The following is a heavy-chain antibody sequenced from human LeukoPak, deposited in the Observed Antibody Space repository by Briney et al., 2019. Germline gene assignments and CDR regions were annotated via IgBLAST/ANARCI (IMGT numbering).Heavy chain of an antibody. Sequence: GGSLRPSCVASGSSFSRYWMHWVRQAPGKGLVWVSHINGDGSTTSYADSVKGRFTVSRDNAKNRLYLQMNSLRVEDTAVYYCATMVTISSPPSDDWGQGTLVTVSS. J-gene: IGHJ4*02. V-gene: IGHV3-74*01. CDR3: ATMVTISSPPSDD. CDR2: INGDGSTT. D-gene: IGHD5-18*01. CDR1: GSSFSRYW.